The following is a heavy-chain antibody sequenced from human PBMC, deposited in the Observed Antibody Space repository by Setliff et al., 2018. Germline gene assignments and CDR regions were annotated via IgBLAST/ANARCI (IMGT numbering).Heavy chain of an antibody. CDR2: INHSGST. V-gene: IGHV4-34*01. Sequence: SETLSLTCAVYGGSFSGYYWSWIRQPPGKGLEWIGEINHSGSTNYNPSLKSRVTISVDTSKNQFSLKLSSVTAADTAVYYCARRGTYYNFWSGYYDYWGQGTLVTVSS. D-gene: IGHD3-3*01. CDR3: ARRGTYYNFWSGYYDY. J-gene: IGHJ4*02. CDR1: GGSFSGYY.